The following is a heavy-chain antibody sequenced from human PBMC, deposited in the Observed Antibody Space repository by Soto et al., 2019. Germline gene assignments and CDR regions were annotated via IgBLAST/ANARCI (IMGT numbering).Heavy chain of an antibody. Sequence: QVQLVQSGAEVKKPGSSVKVSCKASGGTFSSYTISWVRQAPGQGLEWMGRIIPILGIANYAQKFQGRVTMTADKSTSTAYMELSSLRSEDTAVYSCARGSYCGGDCYGPTWWYFDLWGRGTLVTVSS. D-gene: IGHD2-21*02. J-gene: IGHJ2*01. CDR2: IIPILGIA. CDR3: ARGSYCGGDCYGPTWWYFDL. CDR1: GGTFSSYT. V-gene: IGHV1-69*02.